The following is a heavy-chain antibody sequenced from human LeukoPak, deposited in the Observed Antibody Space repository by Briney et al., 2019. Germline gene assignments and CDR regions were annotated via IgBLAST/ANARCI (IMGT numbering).Heavy chain of an antibody. D-gene: IGHD5-24*01. Sequence: PGGSLRLSCAASGFTFNSYWMSWVRQVPGKGLEWVANIKHDGSEKYYVDSAKGRFTISRDNAKNSLYLQMNNLRAEDTAVYSCAKETDYNYIYYFDYWGQGTLVTVSS. CDR3: AKETDYNYIYYFDY. J-gene: IGHJ4*02. V-gene: IGHV3-7*05. CDR1: GFTFNSYW. CDR2: IKHDGSEK.